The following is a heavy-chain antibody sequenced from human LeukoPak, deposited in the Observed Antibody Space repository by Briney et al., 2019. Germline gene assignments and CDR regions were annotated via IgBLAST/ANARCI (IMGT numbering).Heavy chain of an antibody. J-gene: IGHJ4*02. Sequence: GGSLRLSCAASEFTFSTYAMSWVRQAPGKGLEWVSGVSGSGGNTYYADSVKGRFTISRDNSKNTLYLQMNSLRAEDTAVYYCAKDNSISLGDLSSKFDYWGQGTLVTASS. CDR3: AKDNSISLGDLSSKFDY. V-gene: IGHV3-23*01. D-gene: IGHD3-16*02. CDR1: EFTFSTYA. CDR2: VSGSGGNT.